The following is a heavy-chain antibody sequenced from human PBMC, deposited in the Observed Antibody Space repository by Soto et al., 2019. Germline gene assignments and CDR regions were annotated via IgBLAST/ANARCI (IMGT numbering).Heavy chain of an antibody. Sequence: GGSLRLSCAASGFTFSSYAMSWVRQAPGKGLEWVSAISGSGGSTYYADSVKGRFTISRDNSKNTLYLQMNSLRAEDTAVYYCAKESSTVFSRDFYYGMDVWGQGTTVTSP. J-gene: IGHJ6*02. CDR1: GFTFSSYA. D-gene: IGHD2-2*01. CDR3: AKESSTVFSRDFYYGMDV. V-gene: IGHV3-23*01. CDR2: ISGSGGST.